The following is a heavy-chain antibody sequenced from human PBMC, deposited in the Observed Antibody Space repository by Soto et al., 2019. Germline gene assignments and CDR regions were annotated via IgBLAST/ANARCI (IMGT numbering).Heavy chain of an antibody. Sequence: QVQLVESGGGVVQPGRSLRLSCAASGFTFSSYGMHWVRQAPGKGLEWVAVIWYDGSNKYYADSVKGRFTISRDNSKNTLYLQMNSLRAEDTAVYYCARKYSSSSAYYYYCMDVWGKGTTVTVSS. D-gene: IGHD6-6*01. CDR3: ARKYSSSSAYYYYCMDV. CDR2: IWYDGSNK. V-gene: IGHV3-33*01. J-gene: IGHJ6*03. CDR1: GFTFSSYG.